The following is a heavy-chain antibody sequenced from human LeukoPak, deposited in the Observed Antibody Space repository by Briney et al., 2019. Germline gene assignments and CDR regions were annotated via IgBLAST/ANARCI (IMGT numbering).Heavy chain of an antibody. J-gene: IGHJ4*02. V-gene: IGHV4-61*02. D-gene: IGHD5-18*01. CDR1: GGSISSGSYY. CDR3: ARGDTAMPIGDY. CDR2: TYTSGST. Sequence: SQTLSLTCTVSGGSISSGSYYWSWIRQPAGKGLEWIGRTYTSGSTNYNPSLKSRVTISVDTSKNQFSLKLSSVTAADTAVYYCARGDTAMPIGDYWGQGTLVTVSS.